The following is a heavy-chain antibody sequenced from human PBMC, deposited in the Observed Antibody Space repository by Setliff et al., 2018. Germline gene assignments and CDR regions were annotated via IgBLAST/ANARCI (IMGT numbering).Heavy chain of an antibody. J-gene: IGHJ4*02. CDR3: ARHRAVAGAYYFDF. CDR2: IYYSGNS. D-gene: IGHD6-19*01. V-gene: IGHV4-38-2*01. CDR1: VYSISRDCH. Sequence: ETLSLTCAVSVYSISRDCHWGWIRQPPGKGLEWIGSIYYSGNSYYNASLKGRVTISGDTSKNQFSLKLTAVTAADTAIYYCARHRAVAGAYYFDFWGQGTLVTVSS.